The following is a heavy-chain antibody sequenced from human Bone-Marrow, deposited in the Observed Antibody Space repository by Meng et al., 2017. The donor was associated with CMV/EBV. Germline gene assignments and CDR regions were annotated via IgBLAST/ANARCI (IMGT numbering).Heavy chain of an antibody. Sequence: SETLSLTCTVSGGSISSSSYYWGWIRQPPGKGLEWIGSIYYSGSTYYNPSLKSRVTISVDTSKNQFSLKLSSVTAADTAVYYCARVDRPDEENFMGRVALWFGELSRAALGSNWFDSWGQGTRVTGSS. CDR2: IYYSGST. V-gene: IGHV4-39*07. J-gene: IGHJ5*01. CDR1: GGSISSSSYY. D-gene: IGHD3-10*01. CDR3: ARVDRPDEENFMGRVALWFGELSRAALGSNWFDS.